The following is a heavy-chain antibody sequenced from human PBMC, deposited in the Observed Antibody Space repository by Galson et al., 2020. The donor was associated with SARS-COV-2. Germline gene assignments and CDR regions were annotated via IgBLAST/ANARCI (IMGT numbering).Heavy chain of an antibody. V-gene: IGHV1-69*06. Sequence: SVKVSCKASGGTFSSYAISWVRQAPGQGLEWMGGIIPIFGTANYAQKFQGRVTITADKSTSTAYMELSSLRSEDTAVYYCARHPLGYCSSTSCYYYYMDVWGKGTTVTVSS. D-gene: IGHD2-2*01. CDR2: IIPIFGTA. CDR3: ARHPLGYCSSTSCYYYYMDV. CDR1: GGTFSSYA. J-gene: IGHJ6*03.